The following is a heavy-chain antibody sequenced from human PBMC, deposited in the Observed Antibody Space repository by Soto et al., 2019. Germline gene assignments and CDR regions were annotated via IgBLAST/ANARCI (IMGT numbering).Heavy chain of an antibody. CDR1: GGSISSGDYY. CDR3: ARGPLAGGLSFQH. Sequence: QVQLQESGPGLVKPSQTLSLTCTVSGGSISSGDYYWSWIRQPPGKGLEWIGYIYYSGSTYYNPSLKSRVTISVDTSKTQCSLKLSSVTAADTAVYYCARGPLAGGLSFQHWGQGTLVTVSS. CDR2: IYYSGST. V-gene: IGHV4-30-4*01. D-gene: IGHD3-10*01. J-gene: IGHJ1*01.